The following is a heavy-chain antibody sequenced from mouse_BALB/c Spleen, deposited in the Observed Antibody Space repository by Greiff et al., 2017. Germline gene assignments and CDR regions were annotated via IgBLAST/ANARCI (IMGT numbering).Heavy chain of an antibody. D-gene: IGHD2-1*01. CDR1: GFSLTSYG. V-gene: IGHV2-4-1*01. J-gene: IGHJ3*01. CDR2: IWSGGST. Sequence: VQLKESGPGLVQPSQSLSITCTVSGFSLTSYGVHWVRQSPGKGLEWLGVIWSGGSTDYNAAFISRLSISKDNSKSQVFFKMNSLQADDTAIYYCARKDGNYEAWFAYWGQGTLVTVSA. CDR3: ARKDGNYEAWFAY.